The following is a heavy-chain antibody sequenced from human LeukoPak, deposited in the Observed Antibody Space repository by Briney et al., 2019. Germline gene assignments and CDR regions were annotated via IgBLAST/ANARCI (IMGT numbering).Heavy chain of an antibody. D-gene: IGHD4-17*01. V-gene: IGHV3-7*01. Sequence: GGSLRLSCAASGFTLSSYWMSWVRQAPGKGLEWVANIKQDGSEKYYVDSVKGRFTISRDNAKNSLYLQMNSLRAEDTAVYYCARSDYGDYLFDYWGQGTLVTVSS. CDR3: ARSDYGDYLFDY. CDR2: IKQDGSEK. J-gene: IGHJ4*02. CDR1: GFTLSSYW.